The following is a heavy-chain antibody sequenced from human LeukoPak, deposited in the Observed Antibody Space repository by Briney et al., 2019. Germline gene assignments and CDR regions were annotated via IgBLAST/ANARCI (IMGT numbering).Heavy chain of an antibody. CDR1: GYTFTSYG. D-gene: IGHD6-6*01. Sequence: ASVKVSCKASGYTFTSYGISWVRQAPGQGLEWMGWISAYNGNTNYAQKLQGRVTMTTDTSTSTAYMELRSLRSDDTAVYYCARLRSSSSYYYYYYMDVWGKGTTVTASS. V-gene: IGHV1-18*01. CDR2: ISAYNGNT. J-gene: IGHJ6*03. CDR3: ARLRSSSSYYYYYYMDV.